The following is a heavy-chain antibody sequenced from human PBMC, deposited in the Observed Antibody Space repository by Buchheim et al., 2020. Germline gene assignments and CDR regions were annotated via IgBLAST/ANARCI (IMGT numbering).Heavy chain of an antibody. CDR2: INHSGST. CDR3: ARSSWDSSSSVDYFDY. J-gene: IGHJ4*02. Sequence: QVQLQQWGAGLLKPSETLSLTCAVYGGSFSGYYWSWIRQPPGKGLEWIGEINHSGSTNYNPSLKSRVPISVDTSKNQFSLKLSSVTAADTAVYYCARSSWDSSSSVDYFDYWGQGTL. CDR1: GGSFSGYY. D-gene: IGHD6-6*01. V-gene: IGHV4-34*01.